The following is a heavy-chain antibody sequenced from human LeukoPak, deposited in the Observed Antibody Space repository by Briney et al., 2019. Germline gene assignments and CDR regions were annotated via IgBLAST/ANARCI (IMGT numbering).Heavy chain of an antibody. CDR2: INAGNGNT. V-gene: IGHV1-3*01. CDR1: GYTFTSYA. Sequence: ASVKVSCKASGYTFTSYAMHWVRQAPGQRLEWMGWINAGNGNTKYSQKFQGRVTITRDTSASTAYMELSSLRSEDTALYYCASLPTYYYDSPGYWGQGTLVTVSS. D-gene: IGHD3-22*01. CDR3: ASLPTYYYDSPGY. J-gene: IGHJ4*02.